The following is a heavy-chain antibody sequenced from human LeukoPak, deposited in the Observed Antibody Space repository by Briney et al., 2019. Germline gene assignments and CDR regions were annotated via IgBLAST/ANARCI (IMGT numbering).Heavy chain of an antibody. CDR3: ARSKGYDYIWGSYRPSYFDY. V-gene: IGHV4-59*01. Sequence: KPSETLSLTCTVSGGSISSYYWSWIRQPPGKGLEWIGYIYYSGSTNYNPSLKSRVTISVDTSKNQFSLKLSSVTAADTAVYYCARSKGYDYIWGSYRPSYFDYWGQGTLVTVSS. D-gene: IGHD3-16*02. CDR2: IYYSGST. CDR1: GGSISSYY. J-gene: IGHJ4*02.